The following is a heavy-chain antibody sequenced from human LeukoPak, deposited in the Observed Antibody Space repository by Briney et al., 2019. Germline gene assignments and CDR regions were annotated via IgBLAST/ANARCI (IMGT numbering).Heavy chain of an antibody. CDR3: ARDRLTIFGVVIQYNWFDP. V-gene: IGHV7-4-1*02. D-gene: IGHD3-3*01. J-gene: IGHJ5*02. Sequence: ASVKVSCKASGYTFTSYAMNWVRQAPGQGLEWMGWINTNTGNPTYAQGFTGRFVFSLDTSVSTAYLQISSLKAEDTAVYYCARDRLTIFGVVIQYNWFDPWGQGTLVTVSS. CDR1: GYTFTSYA. CDR2: INTNTGNP.